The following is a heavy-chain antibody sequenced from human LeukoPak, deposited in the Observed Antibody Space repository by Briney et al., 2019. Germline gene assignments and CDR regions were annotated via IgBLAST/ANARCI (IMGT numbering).Heavy chain of an antibody. CDR3: ASDYYDSSGYYLRGGY. V-gene: IGHV3-7*05. D-gene: IGHD3-22*01. Sequence: HPGGSLRLSCAASGFTFSSYWMAWVRQAPGKGLECVANIKHDGSENYYVDSVKGRFTISRDNAKNSVYLQMNSLRAEDTAVYYCASDYYDSSGYYLRGGYWGQGTLVTVSS. J-gene: IGHJ4*02. CDR1: GFTFSSYW. CDR2: IKHDGSEN.